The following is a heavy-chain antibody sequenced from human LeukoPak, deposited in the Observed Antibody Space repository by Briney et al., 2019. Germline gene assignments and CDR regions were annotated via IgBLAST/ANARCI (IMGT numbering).Heavy chain of an antibody. CDR2: ISAYNGNT. D-gene: IGHD1-26*01. J-gene: IGHJ4*02. CDR1: GYTFTSYG. Sequence: ASVKVSCKAPGYTFTSYGISWVRQAPGQGLEWMGWISAYNGNTNYAQKLQGRVTMTTDTSTSTAYMELRSLRSDDTVVYYCARSLVGAIHEIFDYWGQGTLVTVSS. CDR3: ARSLVGAIHEIFDY. V-gene: IGHV1-18*01.